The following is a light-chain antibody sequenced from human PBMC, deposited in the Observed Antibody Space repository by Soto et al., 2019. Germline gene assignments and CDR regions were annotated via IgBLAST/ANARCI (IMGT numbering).Light chain of an antibody. J-gene: IGLJ2*01. V-gene: IGLV2-14*01. CDR3: NSYTSSTTVI. Sequence: QSALTQPASVSGSLGQSISISCTGTSTDVGGYNYVSWYQHHPGKAPKLVIFEVTNRPSGISNRFSASKSGNTASLTISGLQAEDEAYYYCNSYTSSTTVIFGGGTKVTVL. CDR2: EVT. CDR1: STDVGGYNY.